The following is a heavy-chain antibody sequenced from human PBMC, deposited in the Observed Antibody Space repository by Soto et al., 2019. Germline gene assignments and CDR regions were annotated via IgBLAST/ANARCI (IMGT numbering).Heavy chain of an antibody. CDR1: GGTFSSYA. CDR3: ASARIVGATTTDY. D-gene: IGHD1-26*01. CDR2: IIPIFGTA. V-gene: IGHV1-69*06. Sequence: SVKVSCKASGGTFSSYAISWVRQAPGQGLEWMGGIIPIFGTANYAQKFQGRVTITADKSTSTAYMELSSLRSEDTAVYYCASARIVGATTTDYWGQGTLVTVSS. J-gene: IGHJ4*02.